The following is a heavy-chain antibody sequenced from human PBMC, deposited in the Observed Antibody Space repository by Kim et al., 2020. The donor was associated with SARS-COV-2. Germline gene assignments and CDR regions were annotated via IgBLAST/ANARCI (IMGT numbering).Heavy chain of an antibody. CDR3: ARGEWFGVEIGNGIDY. Sequence: ASVKVSCKASGYTFTSYGISWVRQAPGQGLEWMGWISAYNGNTNYAQKLQGRVTMTTDTSTSTAYMELRSLRSDDTAVYYCARGEWFGVEIGNGIDYWGQGTLVTVSS. CDR2: ISAYNGNT. CDR1: GYTFTSYG. J-gene: IGHJ4*02. V-gene: IGHV1-18*04. D-gene: IGHD3-10*01.